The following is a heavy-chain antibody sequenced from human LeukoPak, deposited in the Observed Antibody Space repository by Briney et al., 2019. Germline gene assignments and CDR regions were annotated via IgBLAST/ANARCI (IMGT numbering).Heavy chain of an antibody. J-gene: IGHJ5*02. D-gene: IGHD2-15*01. Sequence: GGSLRLSCAASGFTVSSDYMSWVRQAPGKGLEWVSVIYSGGSTYYADSVKGRFTISRDNSKNTLYLQMNSLRAEDTAVYYCARGVAVSGPWFDPWGQGTLVIVSS. CDR1: GFTVSSDY. CDR3: ARGVAVSGPWFDP. CDR2: IYSGGST. V-gene: IGHV3-66*01.